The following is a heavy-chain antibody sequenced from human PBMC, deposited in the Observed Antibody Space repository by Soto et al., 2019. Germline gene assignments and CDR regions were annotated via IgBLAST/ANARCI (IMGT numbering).Heavy chain of an antibody. CDR1: GGTTRSGTYY. Sequence: PQTLSLTYTVSGGTTRSGTYYWCRIRPHQGKGLEWIGSIYYSGSTYYNPSLKSRVTISVDTSKNQFSLKLSSVTAADTAVYYCASNTYSSGWSFRDYYYYMDVWGKGTTVS. CDR2: IYYSGST. D-gene: IGHD6-19*01. CDR3: ASNTYSSGWSFRDYYYYMDV. V-gene: IGHV4-39*01. J-gene: IGHJ6*03.